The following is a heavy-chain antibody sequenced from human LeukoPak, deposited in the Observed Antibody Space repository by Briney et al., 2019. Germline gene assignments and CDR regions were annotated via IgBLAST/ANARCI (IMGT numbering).Heavy chain of an antibody. D-gene: IGHD3-10*01. V-gene: IGHV3-30*03. J-gene: IGHJ4*02. CDR2: ISYDGSNK. Sequence: PGGSLRLSCAASGFTFSSYGMHWVRQAPGKGLEWVAVISYDGSNKYYADSVKGRFTISRDNSKNTLYLQMNSLRPEDTAVYYCAIPTYYYGSGSYLPYYFDYWGQGTLVTVSS. CDR3: AIPTYYYGSGSYLPYYFDY. CDR1: GFTFSSYG.